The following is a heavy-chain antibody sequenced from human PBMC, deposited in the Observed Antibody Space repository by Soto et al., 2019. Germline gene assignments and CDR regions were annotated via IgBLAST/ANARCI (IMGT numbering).Heavy chain of an antibody. J-gene: IGHJ6*03. D-gene: IGHD2-15*01. CDR1: GFTFSDYY. CDR2: ISSSGSTI. CDR3: ARRAVVVVAATPYYYYYYMDV. V-gene: IGHV3-11*01. Sequence: VQLVESGGGLVKPGGSLRLSCAASGFTFSDYYMSWIRQAPGKGLEWVSYISSSGSTIYYADSVKGRFTISRDNAKNSLYLQMNSLRAEDTAVYYCARRAVVVVAATPYYYYYYMDVWGKGTTVTVSS.